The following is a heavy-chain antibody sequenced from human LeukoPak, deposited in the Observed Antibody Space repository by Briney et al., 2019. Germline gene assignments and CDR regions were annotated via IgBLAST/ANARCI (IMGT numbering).Heavy chain of an antibody. CDR1: GFTFSSHG. CDR2: IRSKAYGGTT. CDR3: TSLYYYDSSGYYYRLGGYY. V-gene: IGHV3-49*04. Sequence: PGGSLRLSCAASGFTFSSHGVSWVRQAPGKGLEWVGFIRSKAYGGTTEYAASVKGRFTISRDDSKSIAYLQMNSLKTEDTAVYYCTSLYYYDSSGYYYRLGGYYSGEGTLVTVSS. D-gene: IGHD3-22*01. J-gene: IGHJ4*02.